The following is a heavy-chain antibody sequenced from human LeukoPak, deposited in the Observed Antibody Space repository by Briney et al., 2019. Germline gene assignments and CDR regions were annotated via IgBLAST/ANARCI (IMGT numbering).Heavy chain of an antibody. V-gene: IGHV1-69*05. CDR2: IIPMFGTA. J-gene: IGHJ3*02. Sequence: SVKVSCKASGGTFSIYAISWVRQAPRQRLEWMGRIIPMFGTANYAQKFQGRATITTDESTSTDYMELSSLRSEDTAVYYCARAVWVVADAFDIWGQGTMVTVSS. CDR3: ARAVWVVADAFDI. D-gene: IGHD2-15*01. CDR1: GGTFSIYA.